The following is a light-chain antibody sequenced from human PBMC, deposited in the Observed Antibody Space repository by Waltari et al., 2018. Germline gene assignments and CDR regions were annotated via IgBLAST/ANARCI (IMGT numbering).Light chain of an antibody. CDR3: QQHYNLPLT. J-gene: IGKJ4*01. V-gene: IGKV1-33*01. CDR1: QDIRNY. Sequence: DIQMTQSPSSLSASVGDRVTITCQASQDIRNYLHWYQHKPGKAPKLLIYDASTLEAGVPSRFSGSGSGTYFTFTISSLQPEDVATYYCQQHYNLPLTFGGGTKVEI. CDR2: DAS.